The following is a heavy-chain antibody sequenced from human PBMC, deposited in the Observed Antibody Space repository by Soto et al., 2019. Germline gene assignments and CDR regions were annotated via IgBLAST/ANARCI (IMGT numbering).Heavy chain of an antibody. V-gene: IGHV3-30-3*01. D-gene: IGHD3-9*01. CDR1: GFILSTYA. CDR2: ISYDGNTK. CDR3: ARPGSGYDVLTGRYFYYYHTVDV. J-gene: IGHJ6*02. Sequence: SLRLSCAASGFILSTYAMHWVRQPPGKGLEWVAVISYDGNTKDYADSVKGRFSISRDNSKNTVYLQMSSLRTEDTAVYYCARPGSGYDVLTGRYFYYYHTVDVWGQGTTVTVSS.